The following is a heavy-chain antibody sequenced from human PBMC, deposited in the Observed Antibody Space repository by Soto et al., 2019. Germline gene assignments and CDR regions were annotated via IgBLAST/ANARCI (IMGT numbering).Heavy chain of an antibody. Sequence: AVKVSCKASGGTFSSYAISWVRQAPGQGLEWMGGIIPIFGTANYAQKFQGRVTITADKSTSTAYMELSSLRSEDTAVYYCATDPGTLQLWFNYWGRRTMGTVAS. CDR3: ATDPGTLQLWFNY. V-gene: IGHV1-69*06. CDR2: IIPIFGTA. D-gene: IGHD5-18*01. J-gene: IGHJ4*02. CDR1: GGTFSSYA.